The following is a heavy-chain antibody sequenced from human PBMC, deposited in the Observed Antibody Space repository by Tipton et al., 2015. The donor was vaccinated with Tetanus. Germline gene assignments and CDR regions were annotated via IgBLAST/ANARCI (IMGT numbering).Heavy chain of an antibody. Sequence: TLSLTCTVSGGSISSYYWSWIRQPAGKGLEWIGRIYTSGSTNYNPSLKSRVTMSVDTSKNQFSLKLSSVTAADTAVYYCARGSRSGGSCCLRDWGQGTLVTVSS. CDR1: GGSISSYY. V-gene: IGHV4-4*07. J-gene: IGHJ4*02. D-gene: IGHD2-15*01. CDR2: IYTSGST. CDR3: ARGSRSGGSCCLRD.